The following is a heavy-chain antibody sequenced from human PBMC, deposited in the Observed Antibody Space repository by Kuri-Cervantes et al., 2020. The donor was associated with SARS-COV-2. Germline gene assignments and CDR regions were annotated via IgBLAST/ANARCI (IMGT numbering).Heavy chain of an antibody. D-gene: IGHD4-17*01. CDR2: VNHRGST. CDR1: GGSFSGYY. CDR3: ARAYGFLRHIYYMDV. Sequence: SQTLSLTCAFYGGSFSGYYWNWIRQSPGKGLEWIGEVNHRGSTNYNPSLKSRVTISVDTSSKQFSLHLGSVTAADTAVYYCARAYGFLRHIYYMDVWGRGTTVTVSS. J-gene: IGHJ6*03. V-gene: IGHV4-34*01.